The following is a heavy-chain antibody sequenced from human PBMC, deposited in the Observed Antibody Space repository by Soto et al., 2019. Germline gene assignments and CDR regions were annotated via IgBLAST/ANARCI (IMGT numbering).Heavy chain of an antibody. D-gene: IGHD6-6*01. V-gene: IGHV3-33*01. J-gene: IGHJ3*01. CDR2: IWYDGSNK. CDR1: GFTFSSYG. Sequence: GGSLRLSCAASGFTFSSYGMHWVRQAPGKGLEWVAVIWYDGSNKYYADSVKGRFTISRDNSKNTLYLQMNSLRAEDTAVYYCAGDFGIGARPGAFYVWGQGTMVPVSS. CDR3: AGDFGIGARPGAFYV.